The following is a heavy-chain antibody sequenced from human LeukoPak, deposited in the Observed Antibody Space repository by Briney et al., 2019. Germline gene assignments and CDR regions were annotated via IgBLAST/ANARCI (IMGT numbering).Heavy chain of an antibody. CDR1: GYTFTSYD. CDR2: MNPNSGNT. V-gene: IGHV1-8*01. Sequence: ASVKVSCKASGYTFTSYDINWVRQATGQGLEWMGWMNPNSGNTGYAQKFQGRVTMTRNTSISTAYMELSSLRSEDTAVYYCARDTCYDFWSGYWSDRYYYMDVWGKGTTVTVSS. CDR3: ARDTCYDFWSGYWSDRYYYMDV. J-gene: IGHJ6*03. D-gene: IGHD3-3*01.